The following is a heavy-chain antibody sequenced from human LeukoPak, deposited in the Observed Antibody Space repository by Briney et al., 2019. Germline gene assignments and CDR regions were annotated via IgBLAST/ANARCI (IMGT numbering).Heavy chain of an antibody. V-gene: IGHV4-4*02. CDR1: GGSTSSSNW. CDR2: IYHSGST. Sequence: SETPSLTCAVSGGSTSSSNWWSWVRQPPGKGLEWIGEIYHSGSTNYNPSLKSRVTISLDTSRNQFSLKLNSVTAADTAVYYCAKSNGYGLVDIWGQGTMVTVSS. D-gene: IGHD3-10*01. J-gene: IGHJ3*02. CDR3: AKSNGYGLVDI.